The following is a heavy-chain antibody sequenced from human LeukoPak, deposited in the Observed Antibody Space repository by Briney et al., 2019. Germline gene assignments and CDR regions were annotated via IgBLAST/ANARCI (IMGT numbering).Heavy chain of an antibody. D-gene: IGHD2-15*01. CDR1: GGTFSSYA. V-gene: IGHV1-69*06. CDR3: AREEILRYCSGGSCYGIGGFDP. CDR2: IIPIFGTA. J-gene: IGHJ5*02. Sequence: ASVKVSCKASGGTFSSYAISWVRQAPGQGLEWMGGIIPIFGTANYAQKFQGRVTITADKSTSTAYMELSSLRSEDTAVYYCAREEILRYCSGGSCYGIGGFDPWGQGTLVTVSS.